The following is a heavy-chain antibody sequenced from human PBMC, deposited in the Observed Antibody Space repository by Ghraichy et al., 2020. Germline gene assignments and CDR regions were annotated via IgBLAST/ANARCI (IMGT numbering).Heavy chain of an antibody. CDR1: GGSFSGYY. J-gene: IGHJ4*02. CDR2: INHSGST. Sequence: SETLSLTCAVYGGSFSGYYWSWIRQPPGKGLEWIGEINHSGSTNYNPSLKSRVTISVDTSKNQFSLKLSSVTAADTAVYYCARGSGVTLRFLEWLPRSRPSFYYWGQGTLVTVSS. D-gene: IGHD3-3*01. V-gene: IGHV4-34*01. CDR3: ARGSGVTLRFLEWLPRSRPSFYY.